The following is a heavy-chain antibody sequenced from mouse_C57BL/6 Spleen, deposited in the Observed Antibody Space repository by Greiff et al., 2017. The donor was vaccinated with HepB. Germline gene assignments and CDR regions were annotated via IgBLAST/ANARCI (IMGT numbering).Heavy chain of an antibody. CDR1: GFNIKDSY. D-gene: IGHD1-1*01. Sequence: VQLQQSGAELVKPGASVKLSCTASGFNIKDSYMHWVKQRPEQGLEWIGRIDPEDGETKYATKFQGKATITADTSSNTAYLQLSSLTSEDTAVYYCARSGGSSYFDYWGQGTTLTVSS. J-gene: IGHJ2*01. CDR2: IDPEDGET. CDR3: ARSGGSSYFDY. V-gene: IGHV14-2*01.